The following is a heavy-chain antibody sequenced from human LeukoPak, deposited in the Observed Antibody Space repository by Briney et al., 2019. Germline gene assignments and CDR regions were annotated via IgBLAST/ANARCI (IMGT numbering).Heavy chain of an antibody. V-gene: IGHV4-31*03. CDR2: IYYGGST. CDR3: ASGLWSGYYVGGFDP. J-gene: IGHJ5*02. CDR1: GGSISSGGYY. Sequence: SETLPLTCTVSGGSISSGGYYWSWIRQHPGKGLEWIGYIYYGGSTYYSPSLKSRVTISVDTSKNQFSLKLSSVTAADTAVYYCASGLWSGYYVGGFDPWGQGTLVTVSS. D-gene: IGHD3-3*01.